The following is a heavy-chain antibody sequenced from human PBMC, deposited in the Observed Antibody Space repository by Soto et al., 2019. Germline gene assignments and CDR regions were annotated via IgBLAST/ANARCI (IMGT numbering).Heavy chain of an antibody. D-gene: IGHD1-1*01. CDR3: ARRYGRAFDP. J-gene: IGHJ5*02. CDR1: GGSIRGDY. V-gene: IGHV4-59*01. CDR2: IYHSGAT. Sequence: SETLSLTCSVSGGSIRGDYWNWIRQTPGKGLEWIANIYHSGATNYNPSLKSRVTISIDTSKNQFSLNLNSVTAADTAIYFCARRYGRAFDPWGQETLVTVSS.